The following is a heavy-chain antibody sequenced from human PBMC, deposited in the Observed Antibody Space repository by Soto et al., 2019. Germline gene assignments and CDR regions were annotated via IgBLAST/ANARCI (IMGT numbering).Heavy chain of an antibody. Sequence: SVKVSCKASGGTFSSYAISWVRQAPGQGLEWMGGIIPIFGTANYAQKFQGRVTITADESTSTAYMELSSLRSEDTAVYYCARAAARLNAFDIWGQGTMVTVSS. J-gene: IGHJ3*02. D-gene: IGHD6-6*01. CDR1: GGTFSSYA. CDR3: ARAAARLNAFDI. CDR2: IIPIFGTA. V-gene: IGHV1-69*13.